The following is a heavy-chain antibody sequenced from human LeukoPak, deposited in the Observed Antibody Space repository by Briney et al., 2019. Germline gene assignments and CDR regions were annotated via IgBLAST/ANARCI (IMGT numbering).Heavy chain of an antibody. CDR1: GFTFSSYA. CDR2: ISGSGGST. CDR3: AKGLEWELLLDY. Sequence: HPGGSLRLSCAASGFTFSSYAMSWVRQAPGKGLEWVSAISGSGGSTYYADSVEGRFTISRDNSKNTLYLQMNSLRAEDTTVYYCAKGLEWELLLDYWGQGTLVTVSS. J-gene: IGHJ4*02. D-gene: IGHD1-26*01. V-gene: IGHV3-23*01.